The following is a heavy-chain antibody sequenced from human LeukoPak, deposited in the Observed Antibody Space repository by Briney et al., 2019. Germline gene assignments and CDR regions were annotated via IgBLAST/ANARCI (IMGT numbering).Heavy chain of an antibody. CDR3: ARDRVYCSGGSCHSRLYYGMDV. CDR1: GFILRSYW. Sequence: GGSLRLSCAASGFILRSYWMHWVRQAPGKGLVWVSRINSDGSDTTYADSVKGRFTISRDNAKKTLYLEMNGLRAEDTAVYYCARDRVYCSGGSCHSRLYYGMDVWGQGPTVTVSS. V-gene: IGHV3-74*01. J-gene: IGHJ6*02. D-gene: IGHD2-15*01. CDR2: INSDGSDT.